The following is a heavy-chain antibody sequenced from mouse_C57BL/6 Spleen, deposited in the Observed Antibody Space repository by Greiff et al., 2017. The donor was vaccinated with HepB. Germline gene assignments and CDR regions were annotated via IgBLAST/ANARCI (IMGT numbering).Heavy chain of an antibody. CDR1: GYAFSSSW. Sequence: VQLQQSGPELVKPGASVKISCKASGYAFSSSWMNWVKQRPGKGLEWIGRIYPGDGDTNYNGKFKGKATLTADKSSSTAYMQLSSLTSEDSAVYFCTRSGYPVWFASWGQGTLVTVSA. V-gene: IGHV1-82*01. J-gene: IGHJ3*01. D-gene: IGHD3-1*01. CDR2: IYPGDGDT. CDR3: TRSGYPVWFAS.